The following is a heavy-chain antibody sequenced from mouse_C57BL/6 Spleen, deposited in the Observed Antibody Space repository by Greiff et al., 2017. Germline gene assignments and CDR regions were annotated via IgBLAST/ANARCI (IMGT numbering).Heavy chain of an antibody. V-gene: IGHV1-42*01. J-gene: IGHJ3*01. D-gene: IGHD2-3*01. CDR1: GYSFTGYY. CDR2: INPSTGGT. Sequence: DVKLQESGPELVKPGASVKISCKASGYSFTGYYMNWVKQSPEKSLEWIGEINPSTGGTTYNQKFKAKATLTVDKSSSTAYMQLKSLTSEDSAVYYCARDDGYYAYWGQGTLVTVSA. CDR3: ARDDGYYAY.